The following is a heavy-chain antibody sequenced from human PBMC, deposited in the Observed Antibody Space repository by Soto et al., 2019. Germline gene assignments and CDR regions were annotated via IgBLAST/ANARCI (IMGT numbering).Heavy chain of an antibody. Sequence: QVQLVQSGAEVKKPGASVKVSCKASGYTFSSYVISWMRQAPGQGLEWMGWISTYNGNTNYEQKLQGRVTMTTDTSTSTAHMELRSLRSDDRAVYYCARDAGVSGEVYYWGQGTLVTVS. CDR3: ARDAGVSGEVYY. CDR1: GYTFSSYV. V-gene: IGHV1-18*01. CDR2: ISTYNGNT. D-gene: IGHD3-16*01. J-gene: IGHJ4*02.